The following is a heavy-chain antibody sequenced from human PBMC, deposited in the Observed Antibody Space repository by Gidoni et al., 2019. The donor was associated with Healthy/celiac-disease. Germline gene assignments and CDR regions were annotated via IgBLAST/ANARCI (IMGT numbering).Heavy chain of an antibody. Sequence: QVQLVQSGAEVKKPGASVKVSCKVSGYTHTELSIHWGRQAPGKGLEWMGGFDPEDGETIYAQKFQGRVTMTEDTSTDTAYMELSSLRSEDTAVYYCETVHSRSGYLAGENRHHAFDIWGQGTMVTVSS. CDR2: FDPEDGET. D-gene: IGHD3-22*01. CDR1: GYTHTELS. V-gene: IGHV1-24*01. CDR3: ETVHSRSGYLAGENRHHAFDI. J-gene: IGHJ3*02.